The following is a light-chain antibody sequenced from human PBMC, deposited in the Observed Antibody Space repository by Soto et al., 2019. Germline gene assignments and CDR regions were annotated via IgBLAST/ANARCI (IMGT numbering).Light chain of an antibody. CDR2: MAS. CDR3: QQTYSAPQT. CDR1: QNIDNY. V-gene: IGKV1-39*01. Sequence: DIQMTQSPSSLSVSRGDRVTITCRASQNIDNYLNWYQQRPGKAPNLLIYMASSLQSGVPSRFSGSGSGTDFTLTISSLQAEDLATYYCQQTYSAPQTFGQGTKVEIK. J-gene: IGKJ1*01.